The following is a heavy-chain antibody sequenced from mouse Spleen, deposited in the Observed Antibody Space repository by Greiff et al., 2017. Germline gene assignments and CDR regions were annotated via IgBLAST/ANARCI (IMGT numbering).Heavy chain of an antibody. D-gene: IGHD1-1*01. CDR2: INSNGGST. CDR1: GFTFSSYY. J-gene: IGHJ4*01. CDR3: ARREDYGYAMDY. V-gene: IGHV5-6-2*01. Sequence: EVQGVESGGGLVKLGGSLKLSCAASGFTFSSYYMSWVRQTPEKRLELVAAINSNGGSTYYPDTVKGRFTISRDNAKNTLYLQMSSLKSEDTALYYCARREDYGYAMDYWGQGTSVTVSS.